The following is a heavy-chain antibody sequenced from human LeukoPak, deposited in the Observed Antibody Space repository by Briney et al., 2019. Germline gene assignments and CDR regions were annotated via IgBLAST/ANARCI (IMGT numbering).Heavy chain of an antibody. D-gene: IGHD3-3*01. J-gene: IGHJ6*03. CDR3: ARILYYDFWSGYYTFGDQYYMAV. Sequence: SETLSLTCTVSGYSISSGYYWGWIRPPPGKGLEWIGSIYHSGSTYYNPSLKSRVTISVDTSKNQSSLKLRSVTAADTAVYYCARILYYDFWSGYYTFGDQYYMAVWGKGTTVTVSS. CDR1: GYSISSGYY. CDR2: IYHSGST. V-gene: IGHV4-38-2*02.